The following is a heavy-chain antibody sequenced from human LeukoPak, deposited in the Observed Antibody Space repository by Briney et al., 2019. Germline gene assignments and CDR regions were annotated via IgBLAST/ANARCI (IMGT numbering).Heavy chain of an antibody. CDR2: MYPGDSDT. V-gene: IGHV5-51*01. CDR1: GYRFSSYW. Sequence: GESLKISCQGSGYRFSSYWIGWVRQLPGKGLEWMGTMYPGDSDTRYSPSFQGQVTMSVDKSITTAYLEWSGLKASDTAMYYCARDYGSGSGNWFDAWGPGTLVTVSS. D-gene: IGHD3-10*01. J-gene: IGHJ5*02. CDR3: ARDYGSGSGNWFDA.